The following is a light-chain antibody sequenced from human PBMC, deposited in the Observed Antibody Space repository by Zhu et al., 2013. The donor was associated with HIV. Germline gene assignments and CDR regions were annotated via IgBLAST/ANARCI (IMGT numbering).Light chain of an antibody. CDR2: WAS. Sequence: DIVMTQSPDSLTVSLGERATINCKSSQSVLYNSNNKNYFAWYQQKPGQPPRLLIYWASTRESGVPDRFSGSGSGTNFTLTISSLQAEDVAVYYCQQYYSTPVTFGPGTKVEIK. CDR3: QQYYSTPVT. J-gene: IGKJ3*01. CDR1: QSVLYNSNNKNY. V-gene: IGKV4-1*01.